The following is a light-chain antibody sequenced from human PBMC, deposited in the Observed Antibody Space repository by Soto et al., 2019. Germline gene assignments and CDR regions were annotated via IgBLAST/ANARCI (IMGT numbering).Light chain of an antibody. CDR1: SSDVGGYNY. J-gene: IGLJ1*01. CDR3: SSYTSSSTSYV. V-gene: IGLV2-14*01. Sequence: QSVLTQPASVSGSPGQSITISCTGTSSDVGGYNYVSWYQHHPGKAPKLMIYEVSNRPSGVSNRFSGSKSGNTASLTISGLQAEDAADYYCSSYTSSSTSYVFGTGTKVTVL. CDR2: EVS.